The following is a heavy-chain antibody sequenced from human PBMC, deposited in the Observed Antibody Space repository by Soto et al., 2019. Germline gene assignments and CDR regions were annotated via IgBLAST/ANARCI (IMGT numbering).Heavy chain of an antibody. CDR1: GASVSSGSFY. CDR3: ARVTLRYSSSHNFDS. Sequence: XETLSLTFSVSGASVSSGSFYWSWIRQPPGKGLEWIGFIYNNETFNYNPSLKSRVTLSVDTSKHQFSLKLSSVTAADTAVYYCARVTLRYSSSHNFDSWGQGALVTVSS. D-gene: IGHD6-19*01. V-gene: IGHV4-61*01. CDR2: IYNNETF. J-gene: IGHJ4*02.